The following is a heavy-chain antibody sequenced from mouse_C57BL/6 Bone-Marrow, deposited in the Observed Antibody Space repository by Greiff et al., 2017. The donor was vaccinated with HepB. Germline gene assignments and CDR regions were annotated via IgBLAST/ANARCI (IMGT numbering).Heavy chain of an antibody. CDR1: GYSITSDY. D-gene: IGHD2-3*01. Sequence: EVKVEESGPGLAKPSQTLSLTCSVTGYSITSDYWNWIRQFPGNKLEYIGYISYSGSTYYNPSLKSRNSITRDTSNNQYYLQLNSVTTEDTATYYCARLGGYDGYFYAMDYWGQGTSVTVSS. J-gene: IGHJ4*01. CDR2: ISYSGST. CDR3: ARLGGYDGYFYAMDY. V-gene: IGHV3-8*01.